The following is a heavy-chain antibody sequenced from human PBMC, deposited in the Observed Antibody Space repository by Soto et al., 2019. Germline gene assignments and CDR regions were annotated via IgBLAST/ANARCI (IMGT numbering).Heavy chain of an antibody. CDR2: IYSGGST. D-gene: IGHD2-21*01. Sequence: GGSLRLSCAASGFTVSSNYMSWVRQAPGKGLEWVSVIYSGGSTYYADSVKGRFTISRHNSKNTLYLQMNSLRAEDTAVYYCARGRKGWGSGDNWFDPWGQGTLVTVSS. CDR1: GFTVSSNY. CDR3: ARGRKGWGSGDNWFDP. V-gene: IGHV3-53*04. J-gene: IGHJ5*02.